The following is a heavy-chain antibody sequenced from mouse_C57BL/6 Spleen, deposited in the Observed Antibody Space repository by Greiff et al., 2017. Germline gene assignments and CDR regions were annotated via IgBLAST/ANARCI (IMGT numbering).Heavy chain of an antibody. V-gene: IGHV1-53*01. CDR1: GYTFTSYW. D-gene: IGHD1-1*01. CDR2: INPSNGGT. Sequence: VQLQQSGTELVKPGASVKLSCKASGYTFTSYWMHWVKQRPGQGLEWIGNINPSNGGTNYNEKFKSKATLTVDKSSSTAYMQLSSLTSEDSAVYYCARYLYGSHWYFDVWGTGTTVTVSS. CDR3: ARYLYGSHWYFDV. J-gene: IGHJ1*03.